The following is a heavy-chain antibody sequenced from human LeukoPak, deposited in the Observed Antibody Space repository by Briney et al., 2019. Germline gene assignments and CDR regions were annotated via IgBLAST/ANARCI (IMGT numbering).Heavy chain of an antibody. CDR1: GYTFTSYD. V-gene: IGHV1-8*03. J-gene: IGHJ6*03. Sequence: GASVKVSCKASGYTFTSYDINWVRQATGQGLEWMGWMNPNSGNTGYAQKFQGRVTITRNTSISTAYMELSSLRSEDTAVYYCARARDYYDSSGYHSPYYYYYYMDVWGKGTTVTVSS. CDR3: ARARDYYDSSGYHSPYYYYYYMDV. D-gene: IGHD3-22*01. CDR2: MNPNSGNT.